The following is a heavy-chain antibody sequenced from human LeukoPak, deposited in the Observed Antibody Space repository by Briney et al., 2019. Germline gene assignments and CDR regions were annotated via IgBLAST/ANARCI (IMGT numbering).Heavy chain of an antibody. CDR3: TSDAPEYCSSTSCIDY. V-gene: IGHV3-49*04. J-gene: IGHJ4*02. CDR2: IRSKAYGGTT. CDR1: GFTFGDYA. D-gene: IGHD2-2*01. Sequence: PGGSLRLSCTASGFTFGDYAMSWVRQAPGKGLEWVGFIRSKAYGGTTEYAASVKGRFTISRDDSKSIAYLQMNSLKTEDTAVYYCTSDAPEYCSSTSCIDYWGQGTLVTVSS.